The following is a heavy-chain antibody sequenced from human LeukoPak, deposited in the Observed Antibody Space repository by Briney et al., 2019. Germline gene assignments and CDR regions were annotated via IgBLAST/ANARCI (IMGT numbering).Heavy chain of an antibody. J-gene: IGHJ6*02. D-gene: IGHD3-9*01. CDR2: INTSGGST. Sequence: GASVKVSCKASGYTFTSYYMHWVRQAPGQGLEWMGIINTSGGSTSYAQKFQGRVTMTRDTSTSTVYMELSSLRSEDTAVYYCVREPSLGLTGYYRPYGMDVWGQGTTVTVSS. V-gene: IGHV1-46*01. CDR3: VREPSLGLTGYYRPYGMDV. CDR1: GYTFTSYY.